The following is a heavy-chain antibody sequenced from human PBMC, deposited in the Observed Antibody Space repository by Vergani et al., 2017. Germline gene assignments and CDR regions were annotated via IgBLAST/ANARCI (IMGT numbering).Heavy chain of an antibody. CDR1: GGSISSSSYY. V-gene: IGHV4-39*01. CDR2: IYYSGST. J-gene: IGHJ4*02. Sequence: QLQLQESGPGLVKPSETLSLTCTVSGGSISSSSYYWGWIRQPPGKGLEWIGSIYYSGSTYYNPSLKSRVTISVDTSKNQFSLKLSSVTAADTAVYYCARLFPGDYCDYYYWGQGTLVTVSS. D-gene: IGHD4-17*01. CDR3: ARLFPGDYCDYYY.